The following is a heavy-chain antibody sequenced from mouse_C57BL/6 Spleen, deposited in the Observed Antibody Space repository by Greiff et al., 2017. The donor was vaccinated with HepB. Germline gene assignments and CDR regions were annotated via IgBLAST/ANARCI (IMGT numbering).Heavy chain of an antibody. V-gene: IGHV5-4*01. J-gene: IGHJ3*01. Sequence: SDGGSYTYYPDNVKGRFTISRDNAKNNLYQQMSHLKSEDTAMYYCAREDYGSSWFAYWGQGTLVTVSA. D-gene: IGHD1-1*01. CDR3: AREDYGSSWFAY. CDR2: SDGGSYT.